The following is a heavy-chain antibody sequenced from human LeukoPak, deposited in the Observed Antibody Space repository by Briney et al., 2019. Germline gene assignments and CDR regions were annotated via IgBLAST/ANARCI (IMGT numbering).Heavy chain of an antibody. CDR3: AKSPYGAGDIFDF. Sequence: GVSLRLSCAASGFTFSSYAMSWVRQAPGKGLEWVSSISDSGGSTYYTDSVKGRFTISRDNSKNTLYLQMNSLRAEDTAVYYCAKSPYGAGDIFDFWGQGTLVTVSS. CDR2: ISDSGGST. V-gene: IGHV3-23*01. CDR1: GFTFSSYA. J-gene: IGHJ4*02. D-gene: IGHD2-15*01.